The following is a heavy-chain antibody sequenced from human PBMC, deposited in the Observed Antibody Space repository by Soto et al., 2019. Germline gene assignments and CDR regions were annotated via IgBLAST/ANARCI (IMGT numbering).Heavy chain of an antibody. CDR1: GFTFSSYA. CDR2: ISGSGGST. CDR3: AKDPDYYDSFFDY. J-gene: IGHJ4*02. D-gene: IGHD3-22*01. Sequence: VGSLRLSCAASGFTFSSYAMSWVRQAPGKGLEWVSAISGSGGSTYYADTVKGRFTISRDNSKNTLYLQMNSLRAEDTAVYYCAKDPDYYDSFFDYWGQGTLVTVSS. V-gene: IGHV3-23*01.